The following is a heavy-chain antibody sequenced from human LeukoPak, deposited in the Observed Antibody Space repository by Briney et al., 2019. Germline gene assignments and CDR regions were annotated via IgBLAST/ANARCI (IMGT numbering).Heavy chain of an antibody. Sequence: SETLSLTCSVPSDSINYYYWNWIRQSPGKELEWIAYTHYTGNTKSNPSLKNRVTTSVDTSKSQFSLKLTSVTAADTAVYYCAKWSSTLKAFDFWGQGILVIVSS. CDR2: THYTGNT. CDR3: AKWSSTLKAFDF. D-gene: IGHD2-8*01. V-gene: IGHV4-59*12. J-gene: IGHJ4*02. CDR1: SDSINYYY.